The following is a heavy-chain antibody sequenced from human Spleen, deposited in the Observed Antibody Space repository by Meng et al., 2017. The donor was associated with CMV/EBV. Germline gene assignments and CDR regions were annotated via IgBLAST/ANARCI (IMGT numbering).Heavy chain of an antibody. Sequence: GGSLRLSCAASGFTCSKYRMYWVRQAPGKGLEWVSSISSSSSYIYYADSVKGRFTISRDNAKNSMYLQMNSLRADDTAVYYCTRDLTPWDMRGSPSRIDYFDYWGQGPRVTVSS. CDR3: TRDLTPWDMRGSPSRIDYFDY. J-gene: IGHJ4*02. D-gene: IGHD1-26*01. CDR2: ISSSSSYI. CDR1: GFTCSKYR. V-gene: IGHV3-21*01.